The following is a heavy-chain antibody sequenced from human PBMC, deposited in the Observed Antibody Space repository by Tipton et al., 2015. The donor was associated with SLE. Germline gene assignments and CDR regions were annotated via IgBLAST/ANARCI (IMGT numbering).Heavy chain of an antibody. D-gene: IGHD3-22*01. V-gene: IGHV3-66*01. J-gene: IGHJ6*02. CDR3: TRERGAYDSSGYWVDRYFGMDV. Sequence: GSLRLSCVASGFTFDIYAMNWVRQAPGKGLEWVSVSYSDGRASYAESVRGRFSISRDNWKNTLYLQLNGLRAEDTAVYYCTRERGAYDSSGYWVDRYFGMDVWGQGTTVTV. CDR2: SYSDGRA. CDR1: GFTFDIYA.